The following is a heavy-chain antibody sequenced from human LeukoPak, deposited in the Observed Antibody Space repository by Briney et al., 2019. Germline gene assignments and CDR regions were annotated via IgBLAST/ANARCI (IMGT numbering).Heavy chain of an antibody. Sequence: GGSLRLSCAASGFTFNNYGMHWIRQAPGKGLEWVALISHAGSNEYYAASVKGRFTISRDNSNNTFYLQMNSLRPEDTAVYYCARGGAPAVYFDYWGQGALVIVSS. CDR2: ISHAGSNE. D-gene: IGHD1-26*01. V-gene: IGHV3-30*03. CDR1: GFTFNNYG. CDR3: ARGGAPAVYFDY. J-gene: IGHJ4*02.